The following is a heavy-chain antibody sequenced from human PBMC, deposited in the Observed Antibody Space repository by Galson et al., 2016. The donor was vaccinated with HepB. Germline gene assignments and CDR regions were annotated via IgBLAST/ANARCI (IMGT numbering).Heavy chain of an antibody. D-gene: IGHD1-26*01. J-gene: IGHJ3*01. CDR1: GVSINGNNW. CDR3: ARVGAGTFEWAFDV. Sequence: SETLSLTCAVAGVSINGNNWWTWLRQSPGKGLEWIGEIMQSGSTTYNPSLGGRVTMSIEKSRNEFYLNLTSVTAADTAVYYCARVGAGTFEWAFDVWGPGTLVSVSS. V-gene: IGHV4-4*02. CDR2: IMQSGST.